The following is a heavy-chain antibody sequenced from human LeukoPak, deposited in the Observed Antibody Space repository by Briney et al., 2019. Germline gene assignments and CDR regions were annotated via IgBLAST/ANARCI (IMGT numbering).Heavy chain of an antibody. J-gene: IGHJ4*02. CDR2: IYHSGST. D-gene: IGHD2-15*01. CDR3: ARSTVCSGGSCHFDY. Sequence: SETLSLTCTVSGGSISSGGYYWSWIRQPPGKGLEWIGYIYHSGSTYYNPSLKSRVTISVDTSKNQFSLKLSSVTAADTAVYYCARSTVCSGGSCHFDYWGQGTLVTVSS. CDR1: GGSISSGGYY. V-gene: IGHV4-30-2*01.